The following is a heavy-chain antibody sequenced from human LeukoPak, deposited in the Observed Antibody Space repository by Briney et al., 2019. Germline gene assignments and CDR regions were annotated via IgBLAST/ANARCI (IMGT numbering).Heavy chain of an antibody. CDR3: ARGEAAARHFDY. D-gene: IGHD6-13*01. V-gene: IGHV1-18*01. J-gene: IGHJ4*02. Sequence: ASVKVSCKASGYSFNNFGISWVRQAPGEGLEWMGGISVYNGNTNYAQKLQGRVNMTTDTSTTTAYMELRSLRSDDTAVYYCARGEAAARHFDYWGQGTLVTVSS. CDR2: ISVYNGNT. CDR1: GYSFNNFG.